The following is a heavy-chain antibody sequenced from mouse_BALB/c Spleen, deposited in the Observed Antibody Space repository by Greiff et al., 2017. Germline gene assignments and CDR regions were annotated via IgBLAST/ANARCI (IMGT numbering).Heavy chain of an antibody. CDR1: GFTFSSYA. V-gene: IGHV5-9-4*01. CDR2: ISSGGSYT. D-gene: IGHD2-12*01. CDR3: ATYDRFAY. J-gene: IGHJ3*01. Sequence: EVMLVESGGGLVKPGGSLKLSCAASGFTFSSYAMSWVRQSPEKRLEWVAEISSGGSYTYYPDTVTGRFTISRDNAKNTLYLEMSSLRSEDTAMYYCATYDRFAYWGQGTLVTVSA.